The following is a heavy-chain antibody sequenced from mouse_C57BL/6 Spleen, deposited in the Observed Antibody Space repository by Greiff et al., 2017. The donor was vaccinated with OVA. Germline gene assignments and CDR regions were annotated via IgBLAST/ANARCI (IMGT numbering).Heavy chain of an antibody. CDR2: ISSGSSTI. Sequence: EVQLVESGGGLVKPGGSLKLSCAASGFTFSDYGLHWVRQAPEKGLEWVAYISSGSSTIYYADTVKGRFTISRDNAKNTLFLQMTSLRSEDTAMYYCATYDYAWFAYWGQGTLVTVSA. V-gene: IGHV5-17*01. CDR1: GFTFSDYG. CDR3: ATYDYAWFAY. J-gene: IGHJ3*01. D-gene: IGHD2-4*01.